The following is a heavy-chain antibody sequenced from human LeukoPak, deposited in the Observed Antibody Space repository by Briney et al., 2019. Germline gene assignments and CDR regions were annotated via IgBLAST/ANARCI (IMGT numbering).Heavy chain of an antibody. J-gene: IGHJ6*02. CDR3: ARDGFYGDYDDYYYGMDV. Sequence: SETLSLTCTVSGGSISSGGYYWSWIRQHPGKGLEWIGYIYYSGSTYYNPSLKSRVTISVDTSKNQFSLKLSSVTAADTAVYYCARDGFYGDYDDYYYGMDVWGQGTTVTVSS. D-gene: IGHD4-17*01. CDR2: IYYSGST. V-gene: IGHV4-31*03. CDR1: GGSISSGGYY.